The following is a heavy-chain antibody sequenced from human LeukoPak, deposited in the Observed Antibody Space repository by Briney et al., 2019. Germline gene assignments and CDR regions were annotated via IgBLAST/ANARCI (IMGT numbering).Heavy chain of an antibody. CDR1: GYTFTGYY. V-gene: IGHV1-2*02. D-gene: IGHD1-26*01. Sequence: WASVKVSCKASGYTFTGYYMHWVRQAPGQGLEWMGWINPNSGGTNYAQKFQGRVTMTRDTSISTAYMELSRLRSDDTAVYYCAREDLVGAHFDYWGQGTLVTVSS. CDR2: INPNSGGT. CDR3: AREDLVGAHFDY. J-gene: IGHJ4*02.